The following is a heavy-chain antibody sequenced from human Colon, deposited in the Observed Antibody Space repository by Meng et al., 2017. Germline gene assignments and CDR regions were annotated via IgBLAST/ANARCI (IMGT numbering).Heavy chain of an antibody. CDR1: GSTFTGYY. J-gene: IGHJ4*02. V-gene: IGHV1-2*04. D-gene: IGHD6-19*01. CDR3: ARGVTHIAVAGRGDY. Sequence: QMLWGQCGAVVKKAGALVEVSSHASGSTFTGYYMDWVRQAPGTGPELMGRNNPSRGGTNYAKEFQGWVTMTRDTSISTAYVELGRMRSDDTAVYYCARGVTHIAVAGRGDYWGQGTLVTVSS. CDR2: NNPSRGGT.